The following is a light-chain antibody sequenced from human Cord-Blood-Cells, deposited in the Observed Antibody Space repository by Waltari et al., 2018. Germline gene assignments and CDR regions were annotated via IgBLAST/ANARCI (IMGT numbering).Light chain of an antibody. CDR3: QQYNNWPWT. J-gene: IGKJ1*01. V-gene: IGKV3-15*01. Sequence: EIVMTQSPATLSVSSGERATPSCRASQSVSSNLAWYQQKPGQAPRLLIYGASTRAAGIPARFSGSGSGTEFTLTISSLQSEDFAVYYCQQYNNWPWTFGQGTKVEIK. CDR2: GAS. CDR1: QSVSSN.